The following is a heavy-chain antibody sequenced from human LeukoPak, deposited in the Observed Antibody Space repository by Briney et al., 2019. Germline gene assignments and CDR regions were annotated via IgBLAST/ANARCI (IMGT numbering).Heavy chain of an antibody. CDR2: ISYDVSNK. J-gene: IGHJ3*02. CDR3: ARYTTNDAFDI. V-gene: IGHV3-30*03. D-gene: IGHD1-26*01. Sequence: GGSLRLSCAASGFTFSSYGMHWVRQAPGKGLEWVAVISYDVSNKYYADSVKGRFAISRDNSKNTLYLQMNSLRAEDTAVYYCARYTTNDAFDIWGQGTMVTVSS. CDR1: GFTFSSYG.